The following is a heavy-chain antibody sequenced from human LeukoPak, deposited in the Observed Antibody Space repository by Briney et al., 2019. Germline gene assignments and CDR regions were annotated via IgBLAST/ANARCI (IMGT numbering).Heavy chain of an antibody. CDR2: IYYSGST. D-gene: IGHD6-19*01. Sequence: SETLSLTCTVSGGSISSYYWSWIRQPPGKGLEWVGYIYYSGSTNYNPVLKSRVTISVDTSKNQFSLKLSSMTAEDAAAYYCATHEYSSGWQPFDYWGQGTLVTVSS. CDR1: GGSISSYY. J-gene: IGHJ4*02. V-gene: IGHV4-59*08. CDR3: ATHEYSSGWQPFDY.